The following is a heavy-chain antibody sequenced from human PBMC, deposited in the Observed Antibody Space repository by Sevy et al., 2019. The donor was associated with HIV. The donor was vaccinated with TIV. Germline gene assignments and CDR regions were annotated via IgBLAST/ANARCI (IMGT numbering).Heavy chain of an antibody. J-gene: IGHJ4*02. Sequence: GGSLRLSCVASGLTFTTTGMSWVRQAPGKGLEGVAGVTSDGATYYADPVRDRFTVSRDNSKNTLYLQLNSLRADDTAVFYCAGGDTTMITDLDYWGQGTLVTVSS. CDR3: AGGDTTMITDLDY. CDR1: GLTFTTTG. V-gene: IGHV3-23*01. D-gene: IGHD3-16*01. CDR2: VTSDGAT.